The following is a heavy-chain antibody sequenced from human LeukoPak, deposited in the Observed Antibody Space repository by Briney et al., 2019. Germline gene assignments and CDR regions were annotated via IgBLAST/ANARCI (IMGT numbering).Heavy chain of an antibody. CDR3: AREIRLMNYYDSSGYYRY. CDR1: GFTFSSYW. CDR2: IKQDGSEK. V-gene: IGHV3-7*01. D-gene: IGHD3-22*01. Sequence: GGSLRLSCAASGFTFSSYWMSWVRQAPGKGLEWVATIKQDGSEKYYVDSVKGRLTISRDNAKNSLYRQMDSLRAEDTAVYYCAREIRLMNYYDSSGYYRYWGQGTLVTVSS. J-gene: IGHJ4*02.